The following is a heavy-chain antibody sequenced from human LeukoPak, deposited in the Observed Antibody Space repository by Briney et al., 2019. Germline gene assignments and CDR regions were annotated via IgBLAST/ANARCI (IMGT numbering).Heavy chain of an antibody. Sequence: GASVTVSCKASGYTFTNYAMHWVRLAPGQRLEWIGLINAGNGNTKYPQKFQGRVTITRDTSASPAYMKLSTLTSEDTAVYYCAKVEQKLRIDYWGQGTLVTVSS. CDR1: GYTFTNYA. V-gene: IGHV1-3*01. CDR2: INAGNGNT. D-gene: IGHD6-13*01. J-gene: IGHJ4*02. CDR3: AKVEQKLRIDY.